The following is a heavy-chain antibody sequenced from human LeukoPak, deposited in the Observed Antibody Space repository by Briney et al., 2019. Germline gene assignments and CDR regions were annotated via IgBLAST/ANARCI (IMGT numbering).Heavy chain of an antibody. CDR2: INSDGSSR. V-gene: IGHV3-74*01. D-gene: IGHD3-22*01. CDR1: GFXFSSYW. CDR3: ARGVYYDSSGYYNPLNFDY. J-gene: IGHJ4*02. Sequence: GGSLRLSCAASGFXFSSYWIHWVRQAPGKGLVWVSRINSDGSSRNYADSVKGRFTISRDNAKNTLYLQMNSLRVEDTAVYYCARGVYYDSSGYYNPLNFDYWGQGTLVTVSS.